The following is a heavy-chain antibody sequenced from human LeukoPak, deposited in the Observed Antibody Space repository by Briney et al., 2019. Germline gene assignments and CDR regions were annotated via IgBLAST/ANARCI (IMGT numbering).Heavy chain of an antibody. CDR1: GFTFSGSA. CDR3: TRGSGYYGY. D-gene: IGHD3-3*01. CDR2: IRSKADSYAT. J-gene: IGHJ4*02. V-gene: IGHV3-73*01. Sequence: GGSLRLSCAASGFTFSGSAMHWVRQASGKGLEWVSRIRSKADSYATAYAASVKGRFTISRDDSKNTAYLQMNSLKTEDTAVYYCTRGSGYYGYWGQGTLVTVSS.